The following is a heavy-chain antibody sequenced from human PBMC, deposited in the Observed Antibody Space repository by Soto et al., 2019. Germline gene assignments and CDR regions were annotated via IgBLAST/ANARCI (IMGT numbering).Heavy chain of an antibody. Sequence: QITLKESGPTLVKPTQPLTLTCTFSGFSLSTTGVGVGWFREPPGKALEWLALIYWNDDKRYSPSLKSRLTMTQDTYKNQVVLTVTNMDPVDTGTHYCAHCDAAAGNLDLWGQGTLVTVSS. D-gene: IGHD6-13*01. V-gene: IGHV2-5*01. CDR1: GFSLSTTGVG. CDR2: IYWNDDK. CDR3: AHCDAAAGNLDL. J-gene: IGHJ5*02.